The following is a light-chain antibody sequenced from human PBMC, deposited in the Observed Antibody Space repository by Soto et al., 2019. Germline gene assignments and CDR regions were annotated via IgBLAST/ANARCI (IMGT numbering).Light chain of an antibody. J-gene: IGLJ1*01. CDR3: CSYAGSNDV. V-gene: IGLV2-23*02. Sequence: QSVRTQPASVSGSPGQSITISCTGTSSDVGSYNLVSWYQQHPGKAPKLMIYEVSKRPSGVSNRFSGSKSGNTASLTISGLQAEDEADYYCCSYAGSNDVFGTGTKVT. CDR1: SSDVGSYNL. CDR2: EVS.